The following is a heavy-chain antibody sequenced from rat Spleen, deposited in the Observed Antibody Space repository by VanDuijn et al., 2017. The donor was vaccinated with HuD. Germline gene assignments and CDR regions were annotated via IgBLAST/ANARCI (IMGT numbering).Heavy chain of an antibody. D-gene: IGHD4-3*01. Sequence: EVQLVESGGGLVQPGRSLKLSCAASGFTFSNYGMAWVRQTPTKGLEWVASIRTTGDKTFYRDSVKGRFTISRDNAKNTQYLQMDSLRSEDTATYFCARLGGLRNWFAYWGQGVMVTVSS. CDR1: GFTFSNYG. V-gene: IGHV5S14*01. J-gene: IGHJ2*01. CDR3: ARLGGLRNWFAY. CDR2: IRTTGDKT.